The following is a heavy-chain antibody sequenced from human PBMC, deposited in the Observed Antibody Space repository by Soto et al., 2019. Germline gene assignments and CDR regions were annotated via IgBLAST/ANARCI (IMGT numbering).Heavy chain of an antibody. CDR3: ARFLGGAGSYYDGQNYNYYNGMDV. Sequence: SVKVSCKASGGPYNSFAISWVRQAPGQGLEWIGGIIPVFGTATYAQKFKGRVTITAEESTSTAYMELSSLTSEDTAVYCCARFLGGAGSYYDGQNYNYYNGMDVWGQGTTVTVSS. CDR1: GGPYNSFA. CDR2: IIPVFGTA. J-gene: IGHJ6*02. D-gene: IGHD3-10*01. V-gene: IGHV1-69*13.